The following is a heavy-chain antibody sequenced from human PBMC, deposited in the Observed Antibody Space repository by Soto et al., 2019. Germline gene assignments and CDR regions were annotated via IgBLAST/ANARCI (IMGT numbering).Heavy chain of an antibody. CDR3: ARDARGDEAPMDY. J-gene: IGHJ4*02. D-gene: IGHD3-10*01. V-gene: IGHV1-2*04. CDR1: GYIFTSSY. Sequence: ASVKVSCKASGYIFTSSYVHWVRQAPGQGLEWMGWINPNSGGTNYAQKFQGWVTMTRDTSISTAYMELSRLRSDDTAVYYCARDARGDEAPMDYWGQGTLVTVSS. CDR2: INPNSGGT.